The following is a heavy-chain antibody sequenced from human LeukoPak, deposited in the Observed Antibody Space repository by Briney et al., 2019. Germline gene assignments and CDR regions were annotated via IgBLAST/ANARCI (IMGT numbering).Heavy chain of an antibody. J-gene: IGHJ6*02. CDR3: ARDRNTAMVTPPLYGMDV. D-gene: IGHD5-18*01. CDR2: IYYSGST. CDR1: GGSISSGDYY. Sequence: SQTLSLTCTVSGGSISSGDYYWSWIRQPPGKGLEWIGYIYYSGSTYYNPSLKSRVTISVDTSTNQFSLKLSSVTAADTAVYYCARDRNTAMVTPPLYGMDVWGQGTTVTVSS. V-gene: IGHV4-30-4*01.